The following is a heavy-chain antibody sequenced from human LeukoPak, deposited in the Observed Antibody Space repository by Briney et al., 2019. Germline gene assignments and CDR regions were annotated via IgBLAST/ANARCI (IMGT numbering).Heavy chain of an antibody. J-gene: IGHJ4*02. Sequence: PSETLSLTCTVSGGSISSYYLNWIRQPAGEGLEWIGRIYTSGSTNYNPSFKSRVTMSVDTSKKEFSLKLSSVTAADTAVYYCARDRGSYYRHFDYWGQGTLVTVSS. CDR2: IYTSGST. CDR3: ARDRGSYYRHFDY. D-gene: IGHD1-26*01. CDR1: GGSISSYY. V-gene: IGHV4-4*07.